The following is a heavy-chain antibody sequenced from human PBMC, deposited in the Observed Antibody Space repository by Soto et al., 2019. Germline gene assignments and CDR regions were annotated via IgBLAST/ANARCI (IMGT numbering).Heavy chain of an antibody. D-gene: IGHD3-22*01. CDR1: GFTVSSNY. CDR2: IYSGGST. V-gene: IGHV3-53*01. J-gene: IGHJ5*02. CDR3: ARGPPHTYYYDSSGPNWFDP. Sequence: PGGSLRLSCAASGFTVSSNYMSWVRQAPGKGLEWVSVIYSGGSTYYADSVKGRFTISRDNSKNTLYLQMNSLRAEDTAVYYCARGPPHTYYYDSSGPNWFDPWGQGTLVTVSS.